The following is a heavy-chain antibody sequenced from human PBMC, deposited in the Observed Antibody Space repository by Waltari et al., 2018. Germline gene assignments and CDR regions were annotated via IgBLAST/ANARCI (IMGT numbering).Heavy chain of an antibody. J-gene: IGHJ4*02. CDR1: GGSISRYH. Sequence: QVQLQESGPGLVKPSETLSLICTVSGGSISRYHWGWIRQPPGKGLEWIGHIYYSGYTKYNPSLKSRVTISLDTSENQFSLRLSSVTAADTAVYYCATEEGSSGWFDYWGRGTLVTVSS. V-gene: IGHV4-59*01. D-gene: IGHD6-19*01. CDR2: IYYSGYT. CDR3: ATEEGSSGWFDY.